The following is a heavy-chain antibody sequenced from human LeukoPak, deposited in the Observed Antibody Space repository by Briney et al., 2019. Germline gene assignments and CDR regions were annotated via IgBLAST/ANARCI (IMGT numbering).Heavy chain of an antibody. CDR2: INQAGSEK. Sequence: GGSLRLSCAASGFTFSSHWMSWVRQAPGKGLEGVANINQAGSEKHYVDSVKGRFTISRDTAKSSLYLQMNSLRAEDTAVYYCARDGTAAGLYFDYWGQGTLVTVSS. CDR3: ARDGTAAGLYFDY. D-gene: IGHD6-13*01. J-gene: IGHJ4*02. CDR1: GFTFSSHW. V-gene: IGHV3-7*01.